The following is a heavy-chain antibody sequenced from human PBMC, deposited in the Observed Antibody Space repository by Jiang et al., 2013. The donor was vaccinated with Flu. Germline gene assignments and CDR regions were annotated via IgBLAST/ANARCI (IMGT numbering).Heavy chain of an antibody. CDR1: GFTFSTHA. V-gene: IGHV3-23*01. J-gene: IGHJ4*02. Sequence: RLSCAASGFTFSTHAMSWVRQAPGKGLEWVSSIASGSTTYYADSVKGRFTVSRDNAKSTLYLQMNSLRADDTAVYYCAKGFSEGDTLHIHFWGQGALVTVSS. CDR2: IASGSTT. CDR3: AKGFSEGDTLHIHF. D-gene: IGHD1-26*01.